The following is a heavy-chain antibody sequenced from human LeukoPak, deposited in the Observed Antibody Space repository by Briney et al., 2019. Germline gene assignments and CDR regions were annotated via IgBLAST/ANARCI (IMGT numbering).Heavy chain of an antibody. J-gene: IGHJ5*02. D-gene: IGHD2-21*01. CDR2: ISGSGGST. CDR3: AKCPTYLRGDWFDP. V-gene: IGHV3-23*01. CDR1: GFSFSKSS. Sequence: TGGSLRLSCAASGFSFSKSSMLWFRQAPGKGLEWVSAISGSGGSTYYADSVKGRFTISRDNSKNTLYLQMNSLRAEDTAVYYCAKCPTYLRGDWFDPWGQGTLVTVSS.